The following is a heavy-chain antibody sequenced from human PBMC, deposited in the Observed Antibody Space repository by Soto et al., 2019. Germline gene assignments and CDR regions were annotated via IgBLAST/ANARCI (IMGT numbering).Heavy chain of an antibody. J-gene: IGHJ4*02. V-gene: IGHV4-30-2*01. CDR3: ARDGGYSYGSFDY. D-gene: IGHD5-18*01. Sequence: SETLSLTCAVSGGSISSGGYSLSWIRHPPGKGLEWVGYIYHSGSTYYNPSLKSRVTISVDRSKNQFSLKLSSVTAADTAVYYCARDGGYSYGSFDYWGQGTMVTVSS. CDR2: IYHSGST. CDR1: GGSISSGGYS.